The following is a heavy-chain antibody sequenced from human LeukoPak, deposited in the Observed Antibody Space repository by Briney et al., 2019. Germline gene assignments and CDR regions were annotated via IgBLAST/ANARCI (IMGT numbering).Heavy chain of an antibody. J-gene: IGHJ2*01. CDR2: IYSGGST. D-gene: IGHD6-6*01. V-gene: IGHV3-53*04. CDR1: GFTVSSNY. CDR3: ARSGYSSSFWYFDL. Sequence: GGSLRLSCAASGFTVSSNYMTWVRQAPGKGLEWVSVIYSGGSTYSADSVKGRFTISRHNSKNTLYLQMNSLRAEDTAVYYCARSGYSSSFWYFDLWGRGTLVIVSS.